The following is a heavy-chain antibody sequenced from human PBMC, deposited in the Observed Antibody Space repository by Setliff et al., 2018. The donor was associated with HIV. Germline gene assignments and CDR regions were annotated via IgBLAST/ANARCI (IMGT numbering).Heavy chain of an antibody. J-gene: IGHJ5*02. CDR2: MYDGGNT. CDR3: AAATTLLSPRA. V-gene: IGHV4-38-2*01. CDR1: GYSITSGYY. Sequence: SETLSLTCAVSGYSITSGYYWGWIRQPPGKGLEWIGNMYDGGNTNYNPSLESRLTISVDTAKNQFSLKLSSVTAADTAVYYCAAATTLLSPRAWGQGTLVTVSS. D-gene: IGHD2-15*01.